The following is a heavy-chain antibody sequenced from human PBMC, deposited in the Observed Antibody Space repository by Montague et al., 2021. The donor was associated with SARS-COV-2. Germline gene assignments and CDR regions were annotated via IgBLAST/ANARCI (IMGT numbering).Heavy chain of an antibody. CDR3: ASGRMVPYSSSWTTLYYYYGMDV. CDR1: GDSVSSNSAA. V-gene: IGHV6-1*01. D-gene: IGHD6-13*01. J-gene: IGHJ6*02. Sequence: CAISGDSVSSNSAAWHWIRQSPSRGLEWLGRTYYRSKWYNDYAVSVQSRITINPDTSKNQFSLQLNSVTPEDTAVYYCASGRMVPYSSSWTTLYYYYGMDVWGQGTTVTVSS. CDR2: TYYRSKWYN.